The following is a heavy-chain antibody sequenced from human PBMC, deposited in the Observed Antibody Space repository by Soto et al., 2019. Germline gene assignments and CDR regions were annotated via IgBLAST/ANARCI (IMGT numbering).Heavy chain of an antibody. CDR2: IYSGGST. CDR1: GFTVSSNY. V-gene: IGHV3-53*01. CDR3: ARDLVDPRLRYFDWPRNPFDD. Sequence: GGSLRLSCAASGFTVSSNYMSWVRQAPGKGLEWVSVIYSGGSTYYADSVKGRFTISRDNSKNTLYLQMNSLRAEDTAVYYCARDLVDPRLRYFDWPRNPFDDWGQGTLVTVSS. D-gene: IGHD3-9*01. J-gene: IGHJ4*02.